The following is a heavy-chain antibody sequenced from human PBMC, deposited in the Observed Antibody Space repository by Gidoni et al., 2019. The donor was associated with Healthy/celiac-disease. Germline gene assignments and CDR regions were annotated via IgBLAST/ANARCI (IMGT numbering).Heavy chain of an antibody. CDR1: GFTFDDYA. D-gene: IGHD6-6*01. J-gene: IGHJ6*02. CDR2: ISWNSGSI. V-gene: IGHV3-9*01. Sequence: EVQLLESGGGLVQPGRSLILSCAASGFTFDDYAMPWARQAPGKGLEWVSGISWNSGSIGYADSVKGRFTISRDNAKNSLYLQMNSLRAEDTALYYCAKDIAAAARPGGDYYYYYGMDVWGQGTTVTVSS. CDR3: AKDIAAAARPGGDYYYYYGMDV.